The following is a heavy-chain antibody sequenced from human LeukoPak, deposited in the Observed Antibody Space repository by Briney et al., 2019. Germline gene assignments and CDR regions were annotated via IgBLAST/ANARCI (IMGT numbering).Heavy chain of an antibody. Sequence: GGSLRLSCAASGFTFSSYAMSWVRQAPGKGLEWVSAISVSGGSTYYADSVTGRFTISRDNSKNPLYLQMTSLRAEDTAVYYCAKDRSIVVVTDASDYWGQGTLVTVSS. CDR2: ISVSGGST. CDR3: AKDRSIVVVTDASDY. D-gene: IGHD2-2*01. J-gene: IGHJ4*02. CDR1: GFTFSSYA. V-gene: IGHV3-23*01.